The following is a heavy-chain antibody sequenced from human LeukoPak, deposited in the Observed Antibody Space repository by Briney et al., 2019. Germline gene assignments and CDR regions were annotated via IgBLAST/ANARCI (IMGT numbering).Heavy chain of an antibody. V-gene: IGHV4-34*01. CDR1: GGSFSDYY. Sequence: SETLSLTCAVYGGSFSDYYWSWIRQPPGKGLEWIGEINHSGSTNYNTSLKSRVTISLDTSKSQFSLKLSSVTAADSAVYYCARKAYCGGDCYSFDYWGQGTLVTVSS. D-gene: IGHD2-21*02. CDR3: ARKAYCGGDCYSFDY. CDR2: INHSGST. J-gene: IGHJ4*02.